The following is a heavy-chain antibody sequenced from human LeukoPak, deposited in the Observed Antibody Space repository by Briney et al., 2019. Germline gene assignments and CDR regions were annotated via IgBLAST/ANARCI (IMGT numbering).Heavy chain of an antibody. D-gene: IGHD6-6*01. CDR3: ARDLSIAAPLLGRYYGMDV. J-gene: IGHJ6*02. V-gene: IGHV1-46*01. CDR1: GYTFTSNY. CDR2: FYPRDGST. Sequence: ASVKVSCKASGYTFTSNYIHWVRQAPGQGLEWMGMFYPRDGSTSYAQKFQGRVTITADESTSTAYMELSSLRSEDTAVYYCARDLSIAAPLLGRYYGMDVWGQGTTVTVSS.